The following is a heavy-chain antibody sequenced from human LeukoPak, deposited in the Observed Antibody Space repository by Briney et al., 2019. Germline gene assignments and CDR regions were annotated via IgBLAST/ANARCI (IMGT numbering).Heavy chain of an antibody. CDR3: ARSRLGLWLSVIAY. Sequence: GGSLRLSCEASGFTFNLFSMHWIRQTPGKGLEWVSATSHDESNKLYADSVKGRFTISRDNSRDTVYLQMNNLRLDDAGTYYCARSRLGLWLSVIAYCGQGGLVTASA. CDR2: TSHDESNK. D-gene: IGHD2-21*01. V-gene: IGHV3-30*03. J-gene: IGHJ4*01. CDR1: GFTFNLFS.